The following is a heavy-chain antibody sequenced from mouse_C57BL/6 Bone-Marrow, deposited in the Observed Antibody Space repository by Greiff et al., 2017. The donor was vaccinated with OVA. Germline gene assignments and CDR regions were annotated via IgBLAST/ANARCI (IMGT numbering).Heavy chain of an antibody. Sequence: QVQLKESGPGLVQPSQSLSITCTVSGFSLTSYGVHWVRQSPGKGLEWLGVIWSGGSTDYNAAFISRLSISKDNSKSQVFFKMNSLQADDTAIYYCARNCWLPNDYAMDYWGQGTSVTVSS. D-gene: IGHD2-2*01. CDR1: GFSLTSYG. V-gene: IGHV2-2*01. J-gene: IGHJ4*01. CDR3: ARNCWLPNDYAMDY. CDR2: IWSGGST.